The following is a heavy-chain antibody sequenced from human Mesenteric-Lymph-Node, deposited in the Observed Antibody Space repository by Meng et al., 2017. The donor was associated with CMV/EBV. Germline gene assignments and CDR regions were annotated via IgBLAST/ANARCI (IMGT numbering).Heavy chain of an antibody. J-gene: IGHJ4*01. CDR2: ISSTGKYI. CDR1: GFTFSNHG. CDR3: ARQCGGDCYSDFDY. V-gene: IGHV3-21*01. D-gene: IGHD2-21*01. Sequence: GESLKISCAASGFTFSNHGINWVRQAPGKGLEWVSSISSTGKYIYYADSVKGRFTISRDNAENSLHLQMNSLRAEDTAVYYCARQCGGDCYSDFDYWGQEPWSPSPQ.